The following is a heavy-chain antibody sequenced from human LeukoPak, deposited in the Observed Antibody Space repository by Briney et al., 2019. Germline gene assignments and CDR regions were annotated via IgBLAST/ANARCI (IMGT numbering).Heavy chain of an antibody. CDR3: ARDRAARPNFGYYYYYMDV. D-gene: IGHD6-6*01. J-gene: IGHJ6*03. Sequence: ASVKVSCKASGGTFSSYAISWVRQAPGQGLEWMGGIIPIFGTANYAQKFQGRVTITADESTSTAYMELSSLRSEDTAVYYCARDRAARPNFGYYYYYMDVWGKGTTVTVSS. CDR2: IIPIFGTA. CDR1: GGTFSSYA. V-gene: IGHV1-69*13.